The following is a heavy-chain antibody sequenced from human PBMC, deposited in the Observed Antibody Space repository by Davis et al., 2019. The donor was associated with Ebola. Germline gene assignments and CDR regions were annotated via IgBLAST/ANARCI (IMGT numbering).Heavy chain of an antibody. V-gene: IGHV3-7*01. CDR2: IKQDGSVN. CDR1: GFTFSSYW. J-gene: IGHJ2*01. CDR3: ARDLPGGDWYFDL. Sequence: GGSLRLSCAASGFTFSSYWMSWVRQAPGKGLEWVANIKQDGSVNYYADSVRGRFTISRDNSKDTLYLQMNNLRAEDTAVYYCARDLPGGDWYFDLWGRGTLVTVSS. D-gene: IGHD1-14*01.